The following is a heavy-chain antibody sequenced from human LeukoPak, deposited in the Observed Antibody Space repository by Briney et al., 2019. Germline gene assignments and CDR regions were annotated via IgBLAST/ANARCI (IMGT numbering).Heavy chain of an antibody. CDR1: GGSISSYY. D-gene: IGHD3-10*01. V-gene: IGHV4-4*07. J-gene: IGHJ6*03. Sequence: SETLSLTCTVSGGSISSYYWSWIRRPAGKGLEWIGRIYTSGSTNYNPSLKSRVTMSVDTSKNQFSLKLSSVTAADTAVYYCARGLYGSGSSNYYYYYMDVWGKGTTVTISS. CDR3: ARGLYGSGSSNYYYYYMDV. CDR2: IYTSGST.